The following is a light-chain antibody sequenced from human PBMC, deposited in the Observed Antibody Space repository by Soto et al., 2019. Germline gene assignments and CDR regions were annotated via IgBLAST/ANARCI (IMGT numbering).Light chain of an antibody. V-gene: IGKV1-5*03. Sequence: DIQMTQSPSTLSASVGDRVTITCRASQSISELLAWYQQKPGRAPTLLIYKASTLESGVPSRFSGSGSGTEFTLTISSLQPDDFATYYCQQYDSYPLTVGQGTRLEIK. CDR3: QQYDSYPLT. CDR2: KAS. CDR1: QSISEL. J-gene: IGKJ5*01.